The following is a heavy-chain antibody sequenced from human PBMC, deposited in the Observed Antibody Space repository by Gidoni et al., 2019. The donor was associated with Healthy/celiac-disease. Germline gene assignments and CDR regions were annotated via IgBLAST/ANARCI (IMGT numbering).Heavy chain of an antibody. Sequence: EVQLVESGGCLIQPVGSLRLSCAASWFTVSSNYMSWVRQGPGKGLEWVSVIYSGGSTYYADSVKGRFTISRDNSKNTLYLKMNSLRAEDTAVYYCARDTVTTGDWYFDLWGRGTLVTVSS. CDR1: WFTVSSNY. J-gene: IGHJ2*01. CDR2: IYSGGST. D-gene: IGHD4-17*01. V-gene: IGHV3-53*01. CDR3: ARDTVTTGDWYFDL.